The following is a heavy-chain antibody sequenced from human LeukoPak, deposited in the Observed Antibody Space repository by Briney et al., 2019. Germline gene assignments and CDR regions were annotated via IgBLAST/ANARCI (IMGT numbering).Heavy chain of an antibody. J-gene: IGHJ4*02. CDR3: ARSFGQSRFDY. CDR2: FYHIGST. Sequence: PSETLSLTCGVPGYSISRGYYWGWIRQPPGKGLEWIGSFYHIGSTYYNPSLKSRVTMSEDTSRNQFSLKLSSVTAADTAMYYCARSFGQSRFDYWGQGILVTVSS. V-gene: IGHV4-38-2*01. D-gene: IGHD3-3*01. CDR1: GYSISRGYY.